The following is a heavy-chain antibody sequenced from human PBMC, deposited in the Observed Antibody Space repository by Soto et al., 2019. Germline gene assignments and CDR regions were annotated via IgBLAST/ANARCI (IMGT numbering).Heavy chain of an antibody. CDR2: ISGSGTTI. J-gene: IGHJ4*02. Sequence: GGSLRISCVASVFTFSSYDMNWVRQAPGKGPEWVSHISGSGTTIYYADSVRGRFTISRDNAKNSLYLQMNSLRAEDRAIYYCARGYTGGWSRGGYFDYWGQGTLVTVS. CDR3: ARGYTGGWSRGGYFDY. CDR1: VFTFSSYD. D-gene: IGHD6-19*01. V-gene: IGHV3-48*03.